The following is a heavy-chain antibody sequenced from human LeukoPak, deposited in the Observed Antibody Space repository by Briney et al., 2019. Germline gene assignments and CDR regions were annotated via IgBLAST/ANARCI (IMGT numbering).Heavy chain of an antibody. CDR2: IYYSGST. J-gene: IGHJ3*02. V-gene: IGHV4-31*03. CDR1: GGSISSGGYY. D-gene: IGHD2-2*02. Sequence: PSETLSLTCTVSGGSISSGGYYWSWIRQHPGKGLEWIGYIYYSGSTYYNPSLKSRVTISVDTSKNQFSLKLSSVTAADTAVYYCARGSKGYCSSTSCYRDAFDIWGQGTMVTVSS. CDR3: ARGSKGYCSSTSCYRDAFDI.